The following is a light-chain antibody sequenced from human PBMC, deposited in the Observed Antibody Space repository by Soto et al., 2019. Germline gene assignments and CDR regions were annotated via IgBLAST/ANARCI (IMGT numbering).Light chain of an antibody. V-gene: IGLV2-8*01. CDR2: EVT. J-gene: IGLJ1*01. Sequence: QSVLTQPPSASGSPGQSVAISCTGTSSDVGGYNFVSWYQQHPGKAPKLLIYEVTKRPSGVPDRFSGSKSGNTASLTVSGLQAEDDADYYCCSYAGNNIYVFGSGTKVTVL. CDR1: SSDVGGYNF. CDR3: CSYAGNNIYV.